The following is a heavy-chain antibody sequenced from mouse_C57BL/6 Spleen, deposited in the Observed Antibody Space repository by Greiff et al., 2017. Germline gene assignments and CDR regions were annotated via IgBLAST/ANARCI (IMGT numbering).Heavy chain of an antibody. CDR3: ARLDTTVVA. J-gene: IGHJ2*01. CDR1: GYTFTDYY. Sequence: EVKLQESGPVLVKPGASVKMSCKASGYTFTDYYMNWVKQSHGKSLEWIGVINPYNGGTSYNQKFKGKATLTVDKSSSTAYMELNSLTSEDSAVYYCARLDTTVVAWGQGTTLTVSS. CDR2: INPYNGGT. V-gene: IGHV1-19*01. D-gene: IGHD1-1*01.